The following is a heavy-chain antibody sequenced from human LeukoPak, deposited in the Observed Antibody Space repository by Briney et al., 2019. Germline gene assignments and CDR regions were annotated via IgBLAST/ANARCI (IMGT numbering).Heavy chain of an antibody. CDR2: IYIDGGT. J-gene: IGHJ4*02. V-gene: IGHV3-66*01. Sequence: GGSLRLSCAASGFTVSSKYMSWVRQAPGKGLEWVSVIYIDGGTYYADSVKGRFTISRDNSKNTLLLHMNSLRAEDTAVYYCARGHYSNRLGGQGTLVTVSS. CDR1: GFTVSSKY. CDR3: ARGHYSNRL. D-gene: IGHD2-2*01.